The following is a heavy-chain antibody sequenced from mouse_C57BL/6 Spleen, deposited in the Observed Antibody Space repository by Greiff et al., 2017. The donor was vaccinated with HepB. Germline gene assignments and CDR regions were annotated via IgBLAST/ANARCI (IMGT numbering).Heavy chain of an antibody. CDR2: IDPETGGT. J-gene: IGHJ3*01. CDR3: TRSGRNLAWFAY. CDR1: GYTFTDYE. Sequence: VQLQQSGAELVRPGASVTLSCKASGYTFTDYEMHWVKQTPVHGLEWIGAIDPETGGTAYNQKFKGKAILTADKSSSTAYMELRSLTSEDSAVYYCTRSGRNLAWFAYWGQGTLVTVSA. D-gene: IGHD1-1*01. V-gene: IGHV1-15*01.